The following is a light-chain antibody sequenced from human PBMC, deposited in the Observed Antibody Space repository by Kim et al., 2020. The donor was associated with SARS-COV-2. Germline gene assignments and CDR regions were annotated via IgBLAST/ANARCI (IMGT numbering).Light chain of an antibody. V-gene: IGKV1-12*01. CDR2: AAP. J-gene: IGKJ4*01. Sequence: PLGELVTSPRCARKGLSFWLAWYQQKPGKAPKLRIYAAPSLQSVVTSRFSGSGSGTDFSLTISSLQPEDFATYYCHLANSFPPTFGGGTKVDIK. CDR1: KGLSFW. CDR3: HLANSFPPT.